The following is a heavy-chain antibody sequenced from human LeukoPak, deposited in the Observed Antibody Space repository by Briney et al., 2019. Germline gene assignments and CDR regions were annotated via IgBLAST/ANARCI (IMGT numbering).Heavy chain of an antibody. CDR3: ARIPWFDP. V-gene: IGHV4-34*01. CDR1: GGPFSGYY. J-gene: IGHJ5*02. Sequence: PSETLSLTCAVYGGPFSGYYWSWIRQPSGKGLEWIGEINHSGSTNYNPSLKSRVTISVDTSKNQFSLKLSSVTAADTAVYYCARIPWFDPWGQGTLVTVSS. CDR2: INHSGST. D-gene: IGHD2-21*01.